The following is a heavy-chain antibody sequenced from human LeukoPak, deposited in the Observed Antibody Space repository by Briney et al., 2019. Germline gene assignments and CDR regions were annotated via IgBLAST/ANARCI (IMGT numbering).Heavy chain of an antibody. Sequence: SETLSLTCTVSGGSISSYYWSWIRQPPGKGLEWIGYIYYSGSTNYNPSLKSRVTISVDTSKNQFSLKLSSVTAADTAVYYCARAHLQSYSRAARGAFDIWGQGTMVTVSS. V-gene: IGHV4-59*01. CDR3: ARAHLQSYSRAARGAFDI. J-gene: IGHJ3*02. CDR2: IYYSGST. CDR1: GGSISSYY. D-gene: IGHD4-4*01.